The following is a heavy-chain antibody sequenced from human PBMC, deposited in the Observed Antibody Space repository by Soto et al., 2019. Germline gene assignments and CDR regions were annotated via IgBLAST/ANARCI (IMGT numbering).Heavy chain of an antibody. Sequence: QVQLVESGGGVVQPGRSVRLSCAASGFTFSSYGMHWVRQAPGKGLEWVAVISYDGSNKYYADSVKGRFTISRDNSKNTLYLQMNSLRAEDTAVYYCAKERLRDYADYWGQGTLVTVSS. V-gene: IGHV3-30*18. CDR1: GFTFSSYG. J-gene: IGHJ4*02. CDR2: ISYDGSNK. D-gene: IGHD6-25*01. CDR3: AKERLRDYADY.